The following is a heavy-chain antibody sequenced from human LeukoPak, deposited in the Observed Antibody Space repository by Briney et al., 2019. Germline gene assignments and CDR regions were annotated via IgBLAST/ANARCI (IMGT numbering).Heavy chain of an antibody. CDR3: ARDSGSFFHDAFDI. CDR2: INPNSGAA. Sequence: GASVKVSCKASGYTFTGYYMHWVRQASGQGLEWMEWINPNSGAANYAQKFQGRVTMTRDTSISTAYMELTTLRSDDTALYYCARDSGSFFHDAFDIWGQGTMVTVSS. V-gene: IGHV1-2*02. CDR1: GYTFTGYY. D-gene: IGHD1-26*01. J-gene: IGHJ3*02.